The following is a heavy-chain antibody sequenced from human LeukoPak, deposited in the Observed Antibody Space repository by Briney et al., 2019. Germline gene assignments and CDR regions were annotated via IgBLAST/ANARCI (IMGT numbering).Heavy chain of an antibody. CDR2: ISSSGSTI. D-gene: IGHD3-22*01. CDR3: ARTHYYDSSGYYGI. Sequence: PGGSLRLSCAASGFTFSDYYMSWIRQAPGKGLEWVSYISSSGSTIYYADSVKGRFTISRDNAKNSLYLQMNSLRAEDTAVYYCARTHYYDSSGYYGIWGQGTMVTVSS. V-gene: IGHV3-11*01. J-gene: IGHJ3*02. CDR1: GFTFSDYY.